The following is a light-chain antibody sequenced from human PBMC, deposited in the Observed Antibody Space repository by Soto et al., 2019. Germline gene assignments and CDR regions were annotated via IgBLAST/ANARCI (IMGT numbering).Light chain of an antibody. Sequence: DIVMTQSPLSLPVTPGEPASISCRSSQSLLHSNGFNYLDWYLQKPGQSPQLLIYLGSSRASGVPDRFRASGSGTDFTLRISRVEAEDVGVYYCMQALQTPPCTFGQGTKLEIK. V-gene: IGKV2-28*01. CDR3: MQALQTPPCT. CDR1: QSLLHSNGFNY. CDR2: LGS. J-gene: IGKJ2*02.